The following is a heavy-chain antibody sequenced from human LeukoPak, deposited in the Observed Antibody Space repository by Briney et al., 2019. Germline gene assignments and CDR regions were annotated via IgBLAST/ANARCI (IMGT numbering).Heavy chain of an antibody. V-gene: IGHV3-30*03. CDR3: ATHRSGYYLDH. CDR1: GFTFRNYG. CDR2: ISYDGSNQ. D-gene: IGHD6-19*01. Sequence: GTSLRLSCAASGFTFRNYGMVWVRQAPGKGLEWVALISYDGSNQYYADSVKGRFTISRDNSKSTLYLQINSLRAEDTAVYYCATHRSGYYLDHWGQGTLVTVSS. J-gene: IGHJ4*02.